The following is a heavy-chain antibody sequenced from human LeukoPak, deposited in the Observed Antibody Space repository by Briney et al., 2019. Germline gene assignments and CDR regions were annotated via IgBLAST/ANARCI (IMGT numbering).Heavy chain of an antibody. V-gene: IGHV3-7*01. Sequence: HTGGSLRLSCAASGFTFSSFWMSWVRQAPGKGLKWVANIKQDGSEKDYVDSVKGRFTISRDNAKNSLYLQMNSLRAEDTAVYYCARGVGSGSYYNYWGQGTLVTVSS. CDR2: IKQDGSEK. CDR1: GFTFSSFW. J-gene: IGHJ4*02. D-gene: IGHD1-26*01. CDR3: ARGVGSGSYYNY.